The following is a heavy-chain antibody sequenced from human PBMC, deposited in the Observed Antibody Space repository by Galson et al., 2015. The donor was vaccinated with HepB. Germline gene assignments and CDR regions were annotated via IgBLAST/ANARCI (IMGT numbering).Heavy chain of an antibody. CDR3: ARVDNYDFWSGSPNWFDP. Sequence: QSGAEVKKPGASVKVSCKASGYTFTSYGISWVRQAPGQGLEWMGWISAYNGNTNYAQKLQGRVTMTTDTSTSTAYMELRSLRSDDTAVYYCARVDNYDFWSGSPNWFDPWGQGTLVTVSS. J-gene: IGHJ5*02. V-gene: IGHV1-18*04. D-gene: IGHD3-3*01. CDR1: GYTFTSYG. CDR2: ISAYNGNT.